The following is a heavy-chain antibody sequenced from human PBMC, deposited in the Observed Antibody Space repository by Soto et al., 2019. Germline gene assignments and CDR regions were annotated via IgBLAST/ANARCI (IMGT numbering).Heavy chain of an antibody. CDR3: VKYTVTEDLGES. CDR1: GFTFSSYA. V-gene: IGHV3-23*01. J-gene: IGHJ5*02. D-gene: IGHD3-16*01. CDR2: VSRAGTYT. Sequence: EVQLLESGGDVVRPGGSLRLSCAASGFTFSSYAMGWVRQAPGKGLEWVAGVSRAGTYTFYADSVRRRFSISRDNSRPTVDLHMNALSGDDTAVYFCVKYTVTEDLGESCGQGHLASVAS.